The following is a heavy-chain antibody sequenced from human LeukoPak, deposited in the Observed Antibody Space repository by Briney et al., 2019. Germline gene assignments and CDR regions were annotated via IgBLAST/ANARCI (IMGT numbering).Heavy chain of an antibody. D-gene: IGHD2-2*01. CDR2: IKSKTDGGTT. Sequence: GGSLRLSCAASGSTFSSYSMNWVRQAPGKGLEWVGRIKSKTDGGTTDYAAPVKGRFTISRDDSKNTLYLQMNSLKTEDTAVYYCTADIVVVPAAIPNPNWFDPWGQGTLVTVSS. CDR1: GSTFSSYS. CDR3: TADIVVVPAAIPNPNWFDP. V-gene: IGHV3-15*01. J-gene: IGHJ5*02.